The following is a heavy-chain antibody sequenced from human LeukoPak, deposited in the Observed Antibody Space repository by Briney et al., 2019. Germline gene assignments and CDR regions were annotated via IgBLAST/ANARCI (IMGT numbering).Heavy chain of an antibody. CDR1: GGTFSSYA. CDR3: ARSRGYDFWSGYSFDY. CDR2: IIPIFGTA. V-gene: IGHV1-69*13. J-gene: IGHJ4*02. D-gene: IGHD3-3*01. Sequence: SVKVSCKASGGTFSSYAISWVRQATGQGLEWMGGIIPIFGTANYAQKFQGRVTITADESTSTAYMELSSLRSEDTAVYYCARSRGYDFWSGYSFDYWGQGTLVTVSS.